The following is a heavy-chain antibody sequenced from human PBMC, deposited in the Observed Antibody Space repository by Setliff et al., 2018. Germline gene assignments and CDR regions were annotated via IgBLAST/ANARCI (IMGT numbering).Heavy chain of an antibody. D-gene: IGHD3-22*01. CDR2: IYYSGTT. V-gene: IGHV4-39*07. CDR1: GGSVSSGIYH. Sequence: SETLSLTCTVSGGSVSSGIYHWGWIRQPPGKGLEWIGTIYYSGTTYYNPSLKSRVTISLDTSKNQFSLKLSSVTAADTAVYYCARESRYYYDNLGTLDYWGQGTLVTVSS. J-gene: IGHJ4*02. CDR3: ARESRYYYDNLGTLDY.